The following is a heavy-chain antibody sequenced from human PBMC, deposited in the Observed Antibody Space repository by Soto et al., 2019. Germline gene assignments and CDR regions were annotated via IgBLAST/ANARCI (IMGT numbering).Heavy chain of an antibody. D-gene: IGHD3-22*01. CDR2: IWYDGSNK. CDR1: GFTFSSYG. CDR3: SREVISYWYFDL. V-gene: IGHV3-33*01. J-gene: IGHJ2*01. Sequence: QVQLVESGGGVVQPGRSLRLSCAASGFTFSSYGMHWVRQAPGKGLEWVAVIWYDGSNKYYADSVKGRFTISRDNSKNTLYLQMNSLRAEDTAVYYCSREVISYWYFDLWGRGTLVTVSS.